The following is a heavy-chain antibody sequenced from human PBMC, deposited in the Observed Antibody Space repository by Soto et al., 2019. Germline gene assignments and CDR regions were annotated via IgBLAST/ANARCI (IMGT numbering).Heavy chain of an antibody. Sequence: PGESLNISCKGSGYSFTSYWISWVRQMPGKGLEWMGRIDPSDSYTNYSPSFQGHVTISADKSISTAYLQWSSLKASDTAMYYCARFYSYGHRDNWFDPWGQGTLVTVSS. V-gene: IGHV5-10-1*01. CDR1: GYSFTSYW. CDR2: IDPSDSYT. CDR3: ARFYSYGHRDNWFDP. D-gene: IGHD5-18*01. J-gene: IGHJ5*02.